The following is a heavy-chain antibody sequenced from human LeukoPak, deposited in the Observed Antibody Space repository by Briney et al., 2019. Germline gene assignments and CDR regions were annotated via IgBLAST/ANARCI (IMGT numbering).Heavy chain of an antibody. J-gene: IGHJ4*02. CDR2: ITTGSTDI. CDR1: GFTFSTYN. CDR3: ARDLPGLPIDH. D-gene: IGHD7-27*01. Sequence: GGSLRLSCAASGFTFSTYNMNWIRQAPGKGLEWVSSITTGSTDIYYADSLKGRFTISRDDAKNSVYLQMNSLRVEDTAVYYCARDLPGLPIDHWGQGILVTVSS. V-gene: IGHV3-21*06.